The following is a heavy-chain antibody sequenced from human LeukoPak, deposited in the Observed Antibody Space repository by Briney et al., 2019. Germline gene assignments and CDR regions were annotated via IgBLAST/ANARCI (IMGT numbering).Heavy chain of an antibody. CDR2: INPSGGST. V-gene: IGHV1-46*01. D-gene: IGHD3-22*01. CDR3: ATTPGEGIVEDY. Sequence: ASVKVSCKASGYTFTSYYMHWVRQAPGQGLEWMGIINPSGGSTSYAQKFQGRVTMTRDTSTSTVYMELSSLRSEDTAVYYCATTPGEGIVEDYWGQGTLVTVSS. J-gene: IGHJ4*02. CDR1: GYTFTSYY.